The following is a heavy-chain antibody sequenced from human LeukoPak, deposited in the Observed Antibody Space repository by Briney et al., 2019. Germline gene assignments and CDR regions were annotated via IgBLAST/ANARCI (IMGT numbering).Heavy chain of an antibody. D-gene: IGHD6-13*01. CDR3: AKDSEIAAAAYYFDY. J-gene: IGHJ4*02. Sequence: GGSLRLSCAASGFTFSSYGMHWVRQAPGKGLEWVAVISYDGSNKYYADSVKGRFTISRDNSKNTLYLQMNSLRAEDTAVYYCAKDSEIAAAAYYFDYWGQGTLVTVSS. CDR1: GFTFSSYG. V-gene: IGHV3-30*18. CDR2: ISYDGSNK.